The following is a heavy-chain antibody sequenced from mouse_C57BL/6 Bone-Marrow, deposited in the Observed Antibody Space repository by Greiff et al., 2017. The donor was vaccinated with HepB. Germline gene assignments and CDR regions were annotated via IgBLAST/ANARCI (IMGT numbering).Heavy chain of an antibody. CDR1: GFNIKDYY. Sequence: VQLQHSGAELVRPGASVKLSCTASGFNIKDYYMHWVKQRPEQGLEWIGRIDPEDGDTEYAPKFQGKATMTADTSSNTAYLQLSSLTSEDTAVYYCTRGYGSSKGFAYWGQGTLVTVSA. D-gene: IGHD1-1*01. CDR3: TRGYGSSKGFAY. V-gene: IGHV14-1*01. CDR2: IDPEDGDT. J-gene: IGHJ3*01.